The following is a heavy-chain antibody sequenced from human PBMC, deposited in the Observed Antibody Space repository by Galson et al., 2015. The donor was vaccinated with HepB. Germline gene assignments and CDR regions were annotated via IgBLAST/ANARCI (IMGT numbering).Heavy chain of an antibody. J-gene: IGHJ6*02. D-gene: IGHD6-19*01. CDR3: ARDGPGYRSGWYLPLDYYYYGMDV. Sequence: SVKVSCKASGGTFSSYTISWVRQAPGQGLEWMGRIIPILGIANYAQKFQGRVTITADKSTSTAYMELSSLRSEDTAVYYCARDGPGYRSGWYLPLDYYYYGMDVWGQGTTVTVSS. CDR2: IIPILGIA. V-gene: IGHV1-69*04. CDR1: GGTFSSYT.